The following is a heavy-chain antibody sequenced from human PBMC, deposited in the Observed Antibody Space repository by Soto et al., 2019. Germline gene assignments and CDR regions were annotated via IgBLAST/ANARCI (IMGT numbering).Heavy chain of an antibody. J-gene: IGHJ5*02. CDR2: VNPINGAT. Sequence: ASVKVSCKTSGYTFTGYYVHWVRQAPGQSLEWMGWVNPINGATKVAPNFQGSVTLTRDTTIRTIYMELTNLGPNDTAMYYCAREEGFCKSGTCPGWLDPWGQGTLVTVS. D-gene: IGHD2-15*01. CDR3: AREEGFCKSGTCPGWLDP. CDR1: GYTFTGYY. V-gene: IGHV1-2*02.